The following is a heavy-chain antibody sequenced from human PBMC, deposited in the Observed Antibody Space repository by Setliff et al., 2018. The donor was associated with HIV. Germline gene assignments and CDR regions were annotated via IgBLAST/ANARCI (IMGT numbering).Heavy chain of an antibody. D-gene: IGHD3-9*01. CDR1: GYTFTSYH. CDR3: ARDLSISNPYYDILTGPVVY. CDR2: INPSGGST. V-gene: IGHV1-46*01. J-gene: IGHJ4*02. Sequence: GASVKVSCKASGYTFTSYHMYWVRQAPGQGLEWMGSINPSGGSTSYAQKFQGRVTMTRDTSTSTVYMELSSLRSEDTAVYYCARDLSISNPYYDILTGPVVYWGQGTLVTVSS.